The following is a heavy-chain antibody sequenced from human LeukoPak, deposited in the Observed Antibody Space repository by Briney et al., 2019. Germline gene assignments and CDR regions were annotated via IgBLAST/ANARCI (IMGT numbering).Heavy chain of an antibody. V-gene: IGHV4-61*01. CDR3: ARELLYYDILTGSTGDAFDI. CDR2: IYYSGST. Sequence: SETLSLTCTVSGGSISSSSYYWSWIRQPPGKGLEWIGYIYYSGSTNYNPSLKSRVTISVDTSKNQFSLKLSSVTAADTAVYYCARELLYYDILTGSTGDAFDIWGQGTMVTVSS. CDR1: GGSISSSSYY. D-gene: IGHD3-9*01. J-gene: IGHJ3*02.